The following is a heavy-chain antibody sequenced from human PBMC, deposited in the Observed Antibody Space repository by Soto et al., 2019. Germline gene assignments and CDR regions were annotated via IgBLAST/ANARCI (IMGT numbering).Heavy chain of an antibody. CDR2: ITFDGSTT. J-gene: IGHJ4*02. CDR3: VREPPTVAELFDH. CDR1: GFTFSNYW. Sequence: EVQLVESGGGLVQPGGSLRLSCAASGFTFSNYWMHWVRQAPGKGLVWVSYITFDGSTTDYVDSVKGRFTISRDNAKNTLYLQMTSLSAEDAAVYYCVREPPTVAELFDHGGQGTLVTVSS. D-gene: IGHD3-10*01. V-gene: IGHV3-74*01.